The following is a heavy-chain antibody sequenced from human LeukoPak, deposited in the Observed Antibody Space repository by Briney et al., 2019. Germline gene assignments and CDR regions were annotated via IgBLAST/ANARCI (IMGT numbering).Heavy chain of an antibody. CDR3: ARVLNYGFDY. J-gene: IGHJ4*02. CDR2: IYSDGPST. D-gene: IGHD3-10*01. Sequence: GRSLRLSCAASGFTFSNYWMHWVRQAPGKGLVWVSRIYSDGPSTSYADSVKGRFTISRDNAKNTLYLQMNSLRAEDTAVYYCARVLNYGFDYWGQGTLVTVSS. V-gene: IGHV3-74*01. CDR1: GFTFSNYW.